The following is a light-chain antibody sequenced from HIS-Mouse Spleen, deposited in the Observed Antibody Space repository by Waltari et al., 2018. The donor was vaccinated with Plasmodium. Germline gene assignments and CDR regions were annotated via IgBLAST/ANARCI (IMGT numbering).Light chain of an antibody. Sequence: DIQLTQSPSSLSASVGDRVTITCRASQSISSYLSWYQQKPGKAPKLLIYAASSVQSGVPSRFSGSGSGTDFTLSINRLQPEDFATYYGQQSYSTWTFGQGTKVEIK. CDR1: QSISSY. V-gene: IGKV1-39*01. CDR2: AAS. CDR3: QQSYSTWT. J-gene: IGKJ1*01.